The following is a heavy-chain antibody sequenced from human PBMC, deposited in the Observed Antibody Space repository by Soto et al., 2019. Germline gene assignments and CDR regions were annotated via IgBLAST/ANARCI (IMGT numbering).Heavy chain of an antibody. V-gene: IGHV1-2*02. J-gene: IGHJ3*02. CDR1: GYPFTGYY. CDR2: INHNRGGT. Sequence: ASVKVSCQASGYPFTGYYMHWVRQAPGPGLERMGWINHNRGGTNYAQKFQGRVTMTRDTSISTAYMELSSLRSDDTAVYHSSRGSSSSGRAFDIWGQGTMVTVSS. D-gene: IGHD6-6*01. CDR3: SRGSSSSGRAFDI.